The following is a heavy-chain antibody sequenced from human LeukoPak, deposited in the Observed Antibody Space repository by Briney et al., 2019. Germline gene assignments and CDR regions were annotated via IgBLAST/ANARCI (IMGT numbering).Heavy chain of an antibody. CDR1: GYTFTSYY. V-gene: IGHV1-46*01. CDR3: ARGRAAHPSYMDV. CDR2: INPSGGST. Sequence: GASVTVSCKASGYTFTSYYMHWVQQAPGQGLEWMGIINPSGGSTSYAQKFQGRVTMTRDMSTSTVYMKLSSLRSEDTAVYYCARGRAAHPSYMDVWGKGTTVTVSS. D-gene: IGHD6-6*01. J-gene: IGHJ6*03.